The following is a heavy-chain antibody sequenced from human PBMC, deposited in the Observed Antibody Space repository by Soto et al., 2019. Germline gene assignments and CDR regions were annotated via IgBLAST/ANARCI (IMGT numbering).Heavy chain of an antibody. V-gene: IGHV3-23*01. D-gene: IGHD3-3*01. CDR3: AKATLRFLEWYYFDY. CDR1: GFTFSSYA. CDR2: ISGSGGST. J-gene: IGHJ4*02. Sequence: GGSLRLSCAASGFTFSSYAMSWVRQAPGKGLEWVSAISGSGGSTYYADSVKGRFTISRDNAKNTLYLQMNSLRAEDTAVYYCAKATLRFLEWYYFDYWGQGTLVTVSS.